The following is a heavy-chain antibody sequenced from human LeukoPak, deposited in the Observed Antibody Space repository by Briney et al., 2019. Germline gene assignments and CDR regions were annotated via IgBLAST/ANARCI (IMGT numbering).Heavy chain of an antibody. CDR2: ISGSGGST. J-gene: IGHJ4*02. V-gene: IGHV3-23*01. CDR1: GFTFSSYA. CDR3: AKGLEYYDILTGYFYYFDY. D-gene: IGHD3-9*01. Sequence: GGSLRLSCAASGFTFSSYAMSWVRQAPGKGLEWVSAISGSGGSTYYADSVKGRLTIPRDNSKNTLYLQMNSLRAEDTAVYYCAKGLEYYDILTGYFYYFDYWGQGTLVTVSS.